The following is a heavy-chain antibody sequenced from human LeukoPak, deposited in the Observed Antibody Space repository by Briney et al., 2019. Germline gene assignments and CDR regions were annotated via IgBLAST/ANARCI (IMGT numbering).Heavy chain of an antibody. V-gene: IGHV3-53*01. CDR3: ARDRGSYGAYSSSWYPFDY. CDR2: IYSGGST. D-gene: IGHD6-13*01. J-gene: IGHJ4*02. Sequence: PGGSLRLSCVASGFTVSNNYMSWVRQAPGKGLEWVSVIYSGGSTYYTDSVKGRFTISRDNSKNTLYLQMNSLRAEDTAVYYCARDRGSYGAYSSSWYPFDYWGQGTLVTVSS. CDR1: GFTVSNNY.